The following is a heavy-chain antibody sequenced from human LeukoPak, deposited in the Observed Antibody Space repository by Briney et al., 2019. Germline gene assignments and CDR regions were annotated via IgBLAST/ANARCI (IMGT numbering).Heavy chain of an antibody. J-gene: IGHJ6*02. D-gene: IGHD2-2*01. V-gene: IGHV4-31*03. Sequence: SQTLSLTCTDSGGSISSGGYYWSWIRQHPGKGLEWIGYIYYSGSTYYNPSLKSRVTISVDTSKNQFSLKLSSVTAADTAVYYCARAQYDQPHYLDYYGMDVWGQGTTVTVSS. CDR1: GGSISSGGYY. CDR2: IYYSGST. CDR3: ARAQYDQPHYLDYYGMDV.